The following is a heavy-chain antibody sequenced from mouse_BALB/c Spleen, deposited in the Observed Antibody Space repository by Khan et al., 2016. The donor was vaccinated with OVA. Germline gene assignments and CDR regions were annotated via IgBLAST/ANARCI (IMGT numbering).Heavy chain of an antibody. J-gene: IGHJ4*01. CDR1: GYTFTSYS. CDR2: INPSNAYT. Sequence: QVQLQQSGAELARPGASVKMSCKASGYTFTSYSMHWIKQRPGQGLEWIGNINPSNAYTNYNQKFKDKATLTADKSSSTAYMQLSSLTSEDSAVYYSATDFQYYGSRGALDYGGQGTSVTVSS. V-gene: IGHV1-4*01. CDR3: ATDFQYYGSRGALDY. D-gene: IGHD1-1*01.